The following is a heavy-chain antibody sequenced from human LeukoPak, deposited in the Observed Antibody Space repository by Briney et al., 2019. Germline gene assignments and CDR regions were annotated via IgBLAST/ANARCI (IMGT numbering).Heavy chain of an antibody. V-gene: IGHV3-66*01. J-gene: IGHJ5*02. Sequence: PGGSLRLSCAASGFTFSSYAMSWVRQAPGKGLEWVSVIYSGGSTYYADSVKGRFTISRDNSKNTLYLQMNSLRAEDTAVYYCARDTSSSWYQGWFDPWGQGTLVTVSS. CDR1: GFTFSSYA. D-gene: IGHD6-13*01. CDR2: IYSGGST. CDR3: ARDTSSSWYQGWFDP.